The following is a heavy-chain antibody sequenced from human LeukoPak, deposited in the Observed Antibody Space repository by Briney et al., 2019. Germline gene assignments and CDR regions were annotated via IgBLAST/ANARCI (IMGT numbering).Heavy chain of an antibody. CDR2: INWNGGST. CDR3: ARARPKGYYDSSGEIDY. CDR1: GFTFDDYG. V-gene: IGHV3-20*04. D-gene: IGHD3-22*01. Sequence: GGSLRLSCAASGFTFDDYGMSWVRQAPGKGLEWVSGINWNGGSTGYADSVKGRFTISRDNAKNSLYLQMNSLRAEDTAVYYCARARPKGYYDSSGEIDYWGQGTLVTVSS. J-gene: IGHJ4*02.